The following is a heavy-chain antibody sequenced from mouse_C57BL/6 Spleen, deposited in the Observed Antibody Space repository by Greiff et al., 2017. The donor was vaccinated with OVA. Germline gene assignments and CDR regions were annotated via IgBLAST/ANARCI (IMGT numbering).Heavy chain of an antibody. Sequence: ESGPGLVKPSQSLSLTCSVTGYSITSGYYWNWIRQFPGNKLEWMGYISYDGSNNYNPSLKNRISITRDTSKNQFFLKLNSVTTEDTATYYCARGGAYYGTWFAYWGQGTLVTVSA. CDR2: ISYDGSN. J-gene: IGHJ3*01. CDR3: ARGGAYYGTWFAY. D-gene: IGHD1-2*01. V-gene: IGHV3-6*01. CDR1: GYSITSGYY.